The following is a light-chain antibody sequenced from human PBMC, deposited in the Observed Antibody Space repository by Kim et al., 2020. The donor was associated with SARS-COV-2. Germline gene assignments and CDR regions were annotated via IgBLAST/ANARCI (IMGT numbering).Light chain of an antibody. J-gene: IGKJ1*01. V-gene: IGKV3-20*01. CDR2: GAS. CDR1: QSVSSSY. CDR3: QQYGSSSWT. Sequence: SAGERAILSIRSSQSVSSSYLAWYQQKPGQAPRLLIYGASSSAAGIPDRFSGSGSGTDFTLIISRMEPEDVAVYYCQQYGSSSWTFGQGTKVEIK.